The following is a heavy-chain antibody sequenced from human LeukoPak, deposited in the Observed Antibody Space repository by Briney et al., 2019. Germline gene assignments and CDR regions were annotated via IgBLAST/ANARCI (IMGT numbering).Heavy chain of an antibody. J-gene: IGHJ4*02. D-gene: IGHD6-13*01. Sequence: PGGSLRLSCAASGFTFSSYAMSWVRQAPGKGLEWVSAISGSGGSTYYADSVKGRFTISRDNSKNTLYLQMNSLRAEDTAVYYCANPGHSSSWSRFDYWGQGTLVTVSS. CDR2: ISGSGGST. CDR3: ANPGHSSSWSRFDY. V-gene: IGHV3-23*01. CDR1: GFTFSSYA.